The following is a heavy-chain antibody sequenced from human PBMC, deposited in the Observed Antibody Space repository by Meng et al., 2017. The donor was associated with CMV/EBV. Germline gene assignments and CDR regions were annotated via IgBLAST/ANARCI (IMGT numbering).Heavy chain of an antibody. D-gene: IGHD3-3*01. CDR3: ARGVKFRYYDFWSGDSDYFDY. J-gene: IGHJ4*02. V-gene: IGHV1-46*01. CDR2: INPSGGST. CDR1: GYTFTSYY. Sequence: ASVKVSCKASGYTFTSYYMHWVRQAPGQGLEWMGIINPSGGSTSYAQKFQGRVTMTRDTSTSTVYMELSSLRSEDTAVYYCARGVKFRYYDFWSGDSDYFDYWGQGTLVTVSS.